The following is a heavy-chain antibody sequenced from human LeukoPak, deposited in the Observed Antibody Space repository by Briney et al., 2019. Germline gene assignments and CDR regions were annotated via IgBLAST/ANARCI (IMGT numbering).Heavy chain of an antibody. CDR3: ARGPPRDYSSSGFYYNY. J-gene: IGHJ4*02. CDR2: INHSGST. CDR1: GGSVSGSY. Sequence: SETLSLTCALYGGSVSGSYWSSVRQHPGNGLEWTGEINHSGSTNYNPSLESRVTISEDTSKNQISLKLRSVTAADTAVYYCARGPPRDYSSSGFYYNYWGQGTLVTVSS. V-gene: IGHV4-34*01. D-gene: IGHD3-22*01.